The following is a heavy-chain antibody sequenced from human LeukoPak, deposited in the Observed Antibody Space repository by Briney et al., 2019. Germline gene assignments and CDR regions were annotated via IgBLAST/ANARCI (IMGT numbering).Heavy chain of an antibody. CDR1: GFTFSSYW. D-gene: IGHD5-24*01. CDR3: ARDLAGYNDYYYYGRDV. J-gene: IGHJ6*04. CDR2: IKQDGSEK. Sequence: GGSLRLSCAASGFTFSSYWMSWVRQAPGKGLEWVANIKQDGSEKYYVDSVKGRFTISRDNAKNSLYLQMNSLRAEDTAVYYCARDLAGYNDYYYYGRDVGGKGTRVTVPS. V-gene: IGHV3-7*03.